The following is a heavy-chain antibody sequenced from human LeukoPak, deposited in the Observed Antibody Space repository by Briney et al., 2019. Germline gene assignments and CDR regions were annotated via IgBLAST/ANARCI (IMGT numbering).Heavy chain of an antibody. CDR1: GFTFSSYA. V-gene: IGHV3-23*01. CDR3: AKGPLTEVAGTTWDY. CDR2: ISGSGGNT. D-gene: IGHD6-19*01. J-gene: IGHJ4*02. Sequence: PGGSLRLSCAASGFTFSSYAMSWVRRAPEKGLEWVSAISGSGGNTYYADSVKGRFTISRDNSKNTLYLQMTSLRAEDTAEYYCAKGPLTEVAGTTWDYWGQGTLVTVSS.